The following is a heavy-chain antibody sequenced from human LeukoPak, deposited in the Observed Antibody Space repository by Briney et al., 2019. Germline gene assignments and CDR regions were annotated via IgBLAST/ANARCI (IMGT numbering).Heavy chain of an antibody. J-gene: IGHJ5*02. Sequence: PGGSLRLSCAASGGTFSSYAISWVRQAPGQGLEWMGGIIPIFGTANYAQKFQGRVTITTDESTSTAYMELSSLRSEDTAVYYCARAKAVAVLNWFDPWGQGTLVTVSS. D-gene: IGHD6-19*01. CDR2: IIPIFGTA. CDR1: GGTFSSYA. V-gene: IGHV1-69*05. CDR3: ARAKAVAVLNWFDP.